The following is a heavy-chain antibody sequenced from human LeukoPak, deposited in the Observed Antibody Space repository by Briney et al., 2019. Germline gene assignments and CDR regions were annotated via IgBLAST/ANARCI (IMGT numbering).Heavy chain of an antibody. D-gene: IGHD3-3*01. CDR2: INHCGST. CDR3: AGVDFWSGYYKPNGMDV. J-gene: IGHJ6*02. Sequence: SSETLSLTCAVYGGSFSGYYWSWIRQPPGKGLEWIGEINHCGSTNYNPSLKSRVTISVDTSKNQFSLKLSSVTAADTAVYYCAGVDFWSGYYKPNGMDVWGQGTTVTVSS. CDR1: GGSFSGYY. V-gene: IGHV4-34*01.